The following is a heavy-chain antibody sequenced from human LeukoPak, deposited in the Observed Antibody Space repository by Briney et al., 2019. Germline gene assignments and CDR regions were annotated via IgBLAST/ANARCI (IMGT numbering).Heavy chain of an antibody. V-gene: IGHV3-30-3*01. CDR1: GFTFGSYA. Sequence: GGSLRLSCAASGFTFGSYAMHWVRQAPGKGLEWVAVISYDGSNKYYADSVKGRFTISRDNSKNTLYLQMNSLRAEDTAVYYCASPSYGRAFDIWGQGTMVTVSS. J-gene: IGHJ3*02. CDR3: ASPSYGRAFDI. CDR2: ISYDGSNK. D-gene: IGHD5-18*01.